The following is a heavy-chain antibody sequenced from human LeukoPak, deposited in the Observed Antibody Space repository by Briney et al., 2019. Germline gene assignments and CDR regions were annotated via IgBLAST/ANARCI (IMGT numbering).Heavy chain of an antibody. CDR3: ARDPSAGVE. CDR2: ITSSSTYV. J-gene: IGHJ4*02. D-gene: IGHD3-10*01. Sequence: GGSLRLSCAASGFPFSSYNMNWVRQAPGKGLEWVPSITSSSTYVNYADSVKGRFTISRDNAKNSLYLQMSSLRVEDTAVYYCARDPSAGVEWGQGTLVTVSS. V-gene: IGHV3-21*01. CDR1: GFPFSSYN.